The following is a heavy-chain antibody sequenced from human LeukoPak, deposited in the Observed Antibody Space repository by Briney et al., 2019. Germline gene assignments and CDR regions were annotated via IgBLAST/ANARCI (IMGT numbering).Heavy chain of an antibody. CDR3: ARLVPPGYYYYYMDV. V-gene: IGHV3-74*01. CDR2: INSDGSST. Sequence: SGGSLRLSCAASGFTFDDYGMSWVRQAPGKGLVWVSRINSDGSSTSYADSVKGRFTISRDNAKNTLYLQMNSLRAEDTAVYYCARLVPPGYYYYYMDVWGKGTTVTVSS. CDR1: GFTFDDYG. J-gene: IGHJ6*03.